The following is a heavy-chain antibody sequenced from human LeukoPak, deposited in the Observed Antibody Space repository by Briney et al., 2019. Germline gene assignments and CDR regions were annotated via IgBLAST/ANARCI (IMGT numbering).Heavy chain of an antibody. Sequence: SQTLSLTCTVSGGSISSGSYYWSWIRQHPGKGLEWIGYIYYSGSTYYNPSLKSRVTISVDTSKNQFSLKLSSVTAADTAVYYCARAMVRGSMDVWGQGTTVTVSS. CDR2: IYYSGST. V-gene: IGHV4-31*03. J-gene: IGHJ6*02. D-gene: IGHD3-10*01. CDR1: GGSISSGSYY. CDR3: ARAMVRGSMDV.